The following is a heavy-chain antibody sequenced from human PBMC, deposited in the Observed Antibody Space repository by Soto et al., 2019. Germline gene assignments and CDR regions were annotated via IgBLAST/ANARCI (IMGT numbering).Heavy chain of an antibody. V-gene: IGHV4-34*01. CDR1: GGSFSGYD. CDR2: INHSGST. J-gene: IGHJ6*02. CDR3: ARGKGSSGWSNYYCMDV. D-gene: IGHD6-19*01. Sequence: SETLSLTCAVYGGSFSGYDWSWIRQPPGKGLEWIGEINHSGSTNYNPSLRSRVTISVDTSKNQFSLKLSSVTAADTAVYYCARGKGSSGWSNYYCMDVWGQGTTVTVSS.